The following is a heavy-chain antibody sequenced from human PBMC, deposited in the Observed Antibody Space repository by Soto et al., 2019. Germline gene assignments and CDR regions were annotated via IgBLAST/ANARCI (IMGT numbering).Heavy chain of an antibody. CDR2: ISAYNDNT. V-gene: IGHV1-18*01. CDR3: ARESPPADY. Sequence: EASVKLSCKACGYTFNSYGISWVRQAPGQGLEWMGWISAYNDNTNYAQNLQGRVTMTTDTSTSTAYMELRSLRSDDTAVYYCARESPPADYWGQGTLVTVSS. J-gene: IGHJ4*02. CDR1: GYTFNSYG.